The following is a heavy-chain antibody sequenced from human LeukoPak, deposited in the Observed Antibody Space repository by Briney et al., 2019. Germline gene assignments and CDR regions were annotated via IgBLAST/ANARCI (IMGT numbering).Heavy chain of an antibody. CDR1: GFTFSSYS. J-gene: IGHJ4*02. D-gene: IGHD6-13*01. V-gene: IGHV3-21*01. CDR3: ASGSWAAAGYPLPPDY. Sequence: PGGSLRLSCAASGFTFSSYSMNWVRQAPGKGLEWVSSISSSSSCIYYADSVKGRFTISRDNAKNSLYLQMNSLRAEDTAVYYCASGSWAAAGYPLPPDYWGQGTLVTVSS. CDR2: ISSSSSCI.